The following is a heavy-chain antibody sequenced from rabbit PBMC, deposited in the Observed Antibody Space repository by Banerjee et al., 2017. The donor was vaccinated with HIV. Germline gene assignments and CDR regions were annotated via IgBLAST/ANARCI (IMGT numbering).Heavy chain of an antibody. J-gene: IGHJ4*01. D-gene: IGHD8-1*01. CDR2: IDPIFGNT. CDR1: GFDLSNYY. V-gene: IGHV1S7*01. Sequence: QLKETGGGLVQPGGSLKLSCTASGFDLSNYYIQWVRQAPGKGLEWIAYIDPIFGNTYYASWVNGRFTISSHNAQNTVDLQMNSLTAADTATYFCARVYAGSSYGYYFNLWGQGTLVTVS. CDR3: ARVYAGSSYGYYFNL.